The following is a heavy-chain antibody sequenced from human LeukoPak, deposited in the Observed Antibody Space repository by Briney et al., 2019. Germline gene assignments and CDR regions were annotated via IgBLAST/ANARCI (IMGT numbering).Heavy chain of an antibody. J-gene: IGHJ4*02. CDR3: ATTRSNDFWSGYPDY. CDR1: GGSISSYY. V-gene: IGHV4-4*07. Sequence: PSETLSLTCTVSGGSISSYYWSWIRQPAGKGLEWIGRIYTSGSTNYNPSLKSRVTMSVDTSKNQFSLKLSSVTAADTAVYYCATTRSNDFWSGYPDYWGQGTLVTVSS. CDR2: IYTSGST. D-gene: IGHD3-3*01.